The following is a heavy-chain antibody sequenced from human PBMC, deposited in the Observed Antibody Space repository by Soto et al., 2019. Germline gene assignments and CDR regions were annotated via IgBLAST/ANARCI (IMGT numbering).Heavy chain of an antibody. Sequence: SETLSLTCAVSGYSISSGYYWGWLRQPPGKGLEWIGSIYHGGSTYYNPSLNSRVTISVDRSKNQFSLKLSSVTAADTAIYYCARGDTVITPFDYWGQGTLVTVSS. CDR3: ARGDTVITPFDY. CDR2: IYHGGST. J-gene: IGHJ4*02. CDR1: GYSISSGYY. V-gene: IGHV4-38-2*01. D-gene: IGHD5-18*01.